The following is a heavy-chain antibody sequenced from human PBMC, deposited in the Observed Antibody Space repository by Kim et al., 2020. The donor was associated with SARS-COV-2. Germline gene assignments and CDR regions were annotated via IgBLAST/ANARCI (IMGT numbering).Heavy chain of an antibody. CDR2: IYYSGST. J-gene: IGHJ4*02. Sequence: SETLSLTCTVSGGSISSYYWSWIRQPPGKGLEWIGYIYYSGSTNYNPSLKSRVTISVDTSKNQFSLKLSSVTAADTAVYYCARDFPYYYGSGSYYVWGQGTLVTVSS. CDR3: ARDFPYYYGSGSYYV. V-gene: IGHV4-59*13. CDR1: GGSISSYY. D-gene: IGHD3-10*01.